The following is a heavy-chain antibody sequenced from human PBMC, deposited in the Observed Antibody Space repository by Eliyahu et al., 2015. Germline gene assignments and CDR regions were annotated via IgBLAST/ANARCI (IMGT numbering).Heavy chain of an antibody. V-gene: IGHV1-46*01. Sequence: QVQLVQSGAAVKKPGASVKVSCKASGYTFISYFIHWVRQAPGQGLEWMGVINPRGSQPTYAQKFQGRVTMTSDTSTSSVYMDLSSLRTEDTAVYYCAREIIVTHAKAFDIWGQGTMVSVSS. CDR1: GYTFISYF. CDR3: AREIIVTHAKAFDI. CDR2: INPRGSQP. D-gene: IGHD2/OR15-2a*01. J-gene: IGHJ3*02.